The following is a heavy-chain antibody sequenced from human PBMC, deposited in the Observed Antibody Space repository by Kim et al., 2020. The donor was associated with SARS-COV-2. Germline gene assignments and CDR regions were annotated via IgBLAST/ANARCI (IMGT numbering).Heavy chain of an antibody. CDR1: GGSISSYY. CDR2: IYYSGST. Sequence: SETLSLTCTVSGGSISSYYWSWIRQPPGKGLEWIGYIYYSGSTNYNPSLKSRVTISVDTSKNQFSLKLSSVTAADTAVYYCARVLRVTMVQGVTYYYYMDVWGKGTTVTVSS. CDR3: ARVLRVTMVQGVTYYYYMDV. V-gene: IGHV4-59*01. D-gene: IGHD3-10*01. J-gene: IGHJ6*03.